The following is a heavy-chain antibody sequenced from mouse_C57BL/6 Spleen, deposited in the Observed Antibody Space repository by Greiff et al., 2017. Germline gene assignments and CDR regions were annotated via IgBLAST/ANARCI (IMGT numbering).Heavy chain of an antibody. V-gene: IGHV1-85*01. Sequence: VKLVESGPELVKPGASVKLSCKASGYTFTSYDINWVKQRPGQGLEWIGWIYPRDGSTKYNEKFKGKATLTVDTSSSTAYMELHSLTSEDSAVYFCARRDYGSSTYYAMDYWGQGTSVTVSS. J-gene: IGHJ4*01. D-gene: IGHD1-1*01. CDR2: IYPRDGST. CDR1: GYTFTSYD. CDR3: ARRDYGSSTYYAMDY.